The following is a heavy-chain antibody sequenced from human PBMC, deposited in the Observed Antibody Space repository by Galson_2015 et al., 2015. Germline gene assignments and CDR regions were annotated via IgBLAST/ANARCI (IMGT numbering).Heavy chain of an antibody. Sequence: SLRLSCAASGFTFSSYSMNWVRQAPGKGLEWVSSISSSSSYIYYADSVKGRFTISRDNAKNSLYLQMNSLRAEDTAVYYCATGGIMITFGGSRGVAFDIWGQGTMVTVSS. CDR2: ISSSSSYI. CDR1: GFTFSSYS. V-gene: IGHV3-21*01. CDR3: ATGGIMITFGGSRGVAFDI. J-gene: IGHJ3*02. D-gene: IGHD3-16*01.